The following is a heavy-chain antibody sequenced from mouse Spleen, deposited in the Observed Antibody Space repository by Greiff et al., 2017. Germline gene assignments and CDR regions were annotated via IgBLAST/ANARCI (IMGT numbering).Heavy chain of an antibody. J-gene: IGHJ1*01. CDR1: GYTFTSYG. Sequence: QVHVKQSGAELARPGASVKLSCKASGYTFTSYGISWVKQRTGQGLEWIGEIYPRSGNTYYNEKFKGKATLTADKSSSTAYMELRSLTSEDSAVYFCARSLDGYYKYFDVWGAGTTVTVSS. CDR2: IYPRSGNT. V-gene: IGHV1-81*01. CDR3: ARSLDGYYKYFDV. D-gene: IGHD2-3*01.